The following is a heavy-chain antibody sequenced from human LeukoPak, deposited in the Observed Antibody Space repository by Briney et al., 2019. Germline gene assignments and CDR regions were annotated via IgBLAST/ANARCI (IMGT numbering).Heavy chain of an antibody. V-gene: IGHV3-7*01. D-gene: IGHD1-7*01. Sequence: GWSLRLSRAVSGFRFSSQWMTWVRQAPGTGLEWVATINSDGSAKYHVDSVKGRFTISRDNAKNLVYLQMSILRAEDTAVYYCADLGTSDCGQGTLVTVSS. CDR1: GFRFSSQW. J-gene: IGHJ4*02. CDR3: ADLGTSD. CDR2: INSDGSAK.